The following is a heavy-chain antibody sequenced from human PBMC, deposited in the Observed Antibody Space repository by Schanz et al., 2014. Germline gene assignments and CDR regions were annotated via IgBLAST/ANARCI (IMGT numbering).Heavy chain of an antibody. J-gene: IGHJ4*02. D-gene: IGHD6-13*01. CDR2: ISGRDGST. CDR1: GFMFSSYG. CDR3: AKSQGSSFDS. Sequence: EVQLVESGGGVVQPGRSLRLSCAASGFMFSSYGMHWVRQAPGKGLEWVSAISGRDGSTYYAESVKGRFTISRDNSKNTLYLQMSSLRAEDTAVYYCAKSQGSSFDSWGQGTLVTVSS. V-gene: IGHV3-23*04.